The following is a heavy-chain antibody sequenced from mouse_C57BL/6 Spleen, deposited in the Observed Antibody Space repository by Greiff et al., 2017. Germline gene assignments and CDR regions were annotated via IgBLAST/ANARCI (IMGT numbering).Heavy chain of an antibody. J-gene: IGHJ3*01. V-gene: IGHV14-1*01. CDR1: GFNIKDYY. CDR2: IDPEDGDT. Sequence: VQLQQSGAELVRPGASVKLSCTASGFNIKDYYMHWVKQRPEQGLEWIGRIDPEDGDTEYAPKFQGKATMTADTSSNTAYLQLSSLTSEDTAVYYCTTTGSLTWFAYWGQGTLVTVSA. CDR3: TTTGSLTWFAY. D-gene: IGHD4-1*01.